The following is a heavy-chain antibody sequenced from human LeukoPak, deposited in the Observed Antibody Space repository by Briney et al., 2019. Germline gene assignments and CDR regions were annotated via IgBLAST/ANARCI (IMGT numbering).Heavy chain of an antibody. J-gene: IGHJ4*02. D-gene: IGHD4-17*01. V-gene: IGHV3-23*01. Sequence: GGSLRLSCEAYGFTFSSDAMSWVRQAPGKGLEWVSAISGGGGSTYYADSVKGRFTISRDNSKNTLYLQMNSLRAEDTAVYYCARAHGDYELYYFDYWGQGTLVTVSS. CDR3: ARAHGDYELYYFDY. CDR1: GFTFSSDA. CDR2: ISGGGGST.